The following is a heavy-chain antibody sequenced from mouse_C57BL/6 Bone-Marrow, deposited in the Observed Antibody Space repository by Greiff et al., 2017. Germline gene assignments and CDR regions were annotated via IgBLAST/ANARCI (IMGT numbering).Heavy chain of an antibody. CDR3: ASPYGIQFAY. Sequence: EVKLMESGGDLVKPGGSLKLSCAASGFTFSSYGMSWVRQTPDKRLEWVATISSGGSYTYYPDSVKGRFTISRDNAKNTLYLQMSSLKSEDTAMYYCASPYGIQFAYWGQGTLVTVSA. D-gene: IGHD2-10*02. CDR2: ISSGGSYT. J-gene: IGHJ3*01. CDR1: GFTFSSYG. V-gene: IGHV5-6*01.